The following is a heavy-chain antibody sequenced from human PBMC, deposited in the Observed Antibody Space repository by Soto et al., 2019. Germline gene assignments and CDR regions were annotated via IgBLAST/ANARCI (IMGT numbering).Heavy chain of an antibody. Sequence: GGSLRLSCAASGFTFSNAWMSWVRQAPGKGLEWVGRIKSKTDGGTTDYAAPVKGRFTISRDDSKNTLYLQMNSLKTEDTAVYYCTTAMSTAHYYYYYMDVWGKGTTVTVSS. D-gene: IGHD4-17*01. V-gene: IGHV3-15*01. CDR2: IKSKTDGGTT. CDR1: GFTFSNAW. J-gene: IGHJ6*03. CDR3: TTAMSTAHYYYYYMDV.